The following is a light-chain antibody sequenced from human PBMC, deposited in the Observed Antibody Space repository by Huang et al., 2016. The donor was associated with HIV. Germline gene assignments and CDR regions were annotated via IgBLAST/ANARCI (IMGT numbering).Light chain of an antibody. CDR1: QSVLYRSNNKNY. CDR3: QQYDTSPWT. J-gene: IGKJ1*01. CDR2: WAS. V-gene: IGKV4-1*01. Sequence: DIVMTQSPDSLAVSLGERATINCKSSQSVLYRSNNKNYLAWYQQKPGQPPKLRIYWASTRESVVPDRFTGSGSGTDFSLTISSLQAEDVAVYYCQQYDTSPWTFGQGTKVELK.